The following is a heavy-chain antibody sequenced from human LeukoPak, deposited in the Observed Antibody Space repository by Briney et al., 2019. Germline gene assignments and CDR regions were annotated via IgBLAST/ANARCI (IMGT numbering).Heavy chain of an antibody. CDR1: GFIFSNYA. CDR3: AKDLYLRDFWGGYFDY. V-gene: IGHV3-23*01. Sequence: GGSLRLSCAASGFIFSNYAMNWVRQAPGKGLEWVAAISASGSATSYADSVRGRFTISRDNSKSTTYLQMNSLRAEDTAVFYCAKDLYLRDFWGGYFDYWGQGIPVTVSS. J-gene: IGHJ4*02. CDR2: ISASGSAT. D-gene: IGHD3-3*01.